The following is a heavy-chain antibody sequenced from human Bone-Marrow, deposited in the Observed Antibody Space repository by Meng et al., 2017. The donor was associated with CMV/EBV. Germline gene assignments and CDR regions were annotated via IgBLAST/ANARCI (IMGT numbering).Heavy chain of an antibody. CDR2: IYYTGGT. CDR3: ARTEGGMGGNRYFDY. CDR1: GGSVSSNNYY. V-gene: IGHV4-61*01. J-gene: IGHJ4*02. Sequence: SETLSLTCTVSGGSVSSNNYYWSWIRQPPGKGLEWIGYIYYTGGTNDNPSLKSRVTISIDTSKNQCSLQPSSVTAADTDVYYCARTEGGMGGNRYFDYWGQGTLVTVSS. D-gene: IGHD3-16*01.